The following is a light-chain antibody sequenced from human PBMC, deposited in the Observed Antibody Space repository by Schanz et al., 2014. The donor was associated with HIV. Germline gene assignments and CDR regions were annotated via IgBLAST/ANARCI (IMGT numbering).Light chain of an antibody. V-gene: IGLV1-44*01. CDR2: SDN. Sequence: QSVVTQPPSASGTPGQRVTISCSGSSSNIGSNTVNWYQHLPGSAPQLLIYSDNQRPSRVPDRFSGSKSGTSASLAISGLQSEDEADYYCAVWDDSLNGVVFGGGTKLTVL. J-gene: IGLJ2*01. CDR3: AVWDDSLNGVV. CDR1: SSNIGSNT.